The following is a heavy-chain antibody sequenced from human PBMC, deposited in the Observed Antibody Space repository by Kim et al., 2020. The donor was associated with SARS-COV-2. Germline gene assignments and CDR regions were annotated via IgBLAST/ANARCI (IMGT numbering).Heavy chain of an antibody. J-gene: IGHJ6*02. D-gene: IGHD1-26*01. CDR3: AHLGARSYVSPWMSDYYGMDV. CDR1: GGTFSSYA. Sequence: SVKVSCKASGGTFSSYAISWVRQAPGQGLEWMGGIIPIFGTANYAQKFQGRVTITADESTSTAYMELSSLRSEDTAVYYCAHLGARSYVSPWMSDYYGMDVWGQGTTVTVSS. CDR2: IIPIFGTA. V-gene: IGHV1-69*13.